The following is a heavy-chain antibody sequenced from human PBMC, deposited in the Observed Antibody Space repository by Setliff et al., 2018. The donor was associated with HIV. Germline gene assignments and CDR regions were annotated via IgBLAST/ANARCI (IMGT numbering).Heavy chain of an antibody. CDR1: GASISSYY. CDR2: IYYSGST. J-gene: IGHJ4*02. Sequence: PSETLSLTCTVSGASISSYYWSWIRQPPGKGLEWIGYIYYSGSTNYNPSLKSRVTISVDTSKNQFSLKLSSVTAADTAVYYCARASRYYDSSGYSSYYFDYWGQGTLVTVSS. V-gene: IGHV4-59*01. CDR3: ARASRYYDSSGYSSYYFDY. D-gene: IGHD3-22*01.